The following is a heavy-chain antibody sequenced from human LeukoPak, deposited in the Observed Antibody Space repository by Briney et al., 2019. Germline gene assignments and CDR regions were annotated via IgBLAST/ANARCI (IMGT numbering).Heavy chain of an antibody. Sequence: ASVKVSCKASGYTFTDYYMHWVRQAPGQGLEWMGWISPNSEDINYAQKFQGRVTMTRDTSISTAYMELSRLRSDDTAVYYCARVGMADCGGDCLGWFDPWGQGTLVTVSS. CDR2: ISPNSEDI. V-gene: IGHV1-2*02. CDR1: GYTFTDYY. D-gene: IGHD2-21*02. J-gene: IGHJ5*02. CDR3: ARVGMADCGGDCLGWFDP.